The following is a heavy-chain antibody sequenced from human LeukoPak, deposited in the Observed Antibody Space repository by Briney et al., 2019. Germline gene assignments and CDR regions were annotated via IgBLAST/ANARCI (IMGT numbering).Heavy chain of an antibody. Sequence: GGSLRLSCAASGFTFSICGMHWVREAPGKGLEWVAVVSYDGSNKYYADSVKGRFTISRDNAKNSLYLQMHSLRAEDTAVYYCARDYTAMGLYYFDYWGQGTLVTVSS. CDR1: GFTFSICG. J-gene: IGHJ4*02. CDR3: ARDYTAMGLYYFDY. V-gene: IGHV3-30*03. CDR2: VSYDGSNK. D-gene: IGHD5-18*01.